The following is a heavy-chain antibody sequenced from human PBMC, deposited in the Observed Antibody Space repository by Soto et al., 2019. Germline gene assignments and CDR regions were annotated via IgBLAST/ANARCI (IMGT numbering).Heavy chain of an antibody. Sequence: ASVKVSCKASGYTFTSYAMHWVRQAPGQRLEWMGWINAGNGNTKYSQKFQGRVTITRDTSASTAYMELSSLRSEDTAVYYCARELPYYYDSSGYRYYFDYWGQGTLVTVSS. J-gene: IGHJ4*02. CDR1: GYTFTSYA. V-gene: IGHV1-3*01. CDR3: ARELPYYYDSSGYRYYFDY. D-gene: IGHD3-22*01. CDR2: INAGNGNT.